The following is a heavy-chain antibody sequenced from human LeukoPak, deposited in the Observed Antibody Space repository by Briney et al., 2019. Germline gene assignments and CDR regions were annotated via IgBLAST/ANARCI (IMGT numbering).Heavy chain of an antibody. V-gene: IGHV4-39*07. Sequence: SETLSLTCTVSGGSISSSSYYWGWIRQPPGKGLEWIGSIYYSGSTYYNPSLKSRVTISVDTPKNQFSPKLSSVTAADTAVYYCARDHACINGVCSYFDYWGQGTLVTVSS. CDR3: ARDHACINGVCSYFDY. CDR2: IYYSGST. CDR1: GGSISSSSYY. D-gene: IGHD2-8*01. J-gene: IGHJ4*02.